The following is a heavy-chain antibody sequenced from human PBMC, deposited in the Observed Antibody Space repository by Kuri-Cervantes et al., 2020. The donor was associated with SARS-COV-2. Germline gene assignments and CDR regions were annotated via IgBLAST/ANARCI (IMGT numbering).Heavy chain of an antibody. D-gene: IGHD6-19*01. CDR1: GGSIRSGAYY. Sequence: SETLSLTCSVSGGSIRSGAYYCHWIRHRPGKGLEWIGNIYYNGITYYNPSLKSRITISVDTSKNQFSLKLSSVTAADTAVYYCARGMQQWPFDYWGQGTLVTVSS. CDR2: IYYNGIT. J-gene: IGHJ4*02. V-gene: IGHV4-31*03. CDR3: ARGMQQWPFDY.